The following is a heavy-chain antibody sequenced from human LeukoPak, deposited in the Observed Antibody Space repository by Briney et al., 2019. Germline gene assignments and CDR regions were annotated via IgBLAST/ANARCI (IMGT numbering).Heavy chain of an antibody. J-gene: IGHJ5*02. Sequence: SETLSLTCAVSGYSISSGYYWGWIRQPPGKGLEWIGSIYHSGSTYYNPSLKSRVTISVDTSKNQFSLKLSSVTAADTAVYYCARVRLLGYCSSTSCRYNWFDPWGQGTLVTVSS. CDR1: GYSISSGYY. CDR2: IYHSGST. D-gene: IGHD2-2*01. V-gene: IGHV4-38-2*01. CDR3: ARVRLLGYCSSTSCRYNWFDP.